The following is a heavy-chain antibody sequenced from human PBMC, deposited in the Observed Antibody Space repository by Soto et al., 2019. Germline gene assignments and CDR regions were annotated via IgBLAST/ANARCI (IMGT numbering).Heavy chain of an antibody. CDR1: GGTFSSYA. Sequence: QVQLVQSGAEVKKPGSSVKVSCKASGGTFSSYAIDWLRQAPGQGLEWMGGIIPIFGTADYAQKFQGRVTITGDESTSTAYMELSSLRSEDTAVYYCARCQTGGGWGCCFDYWGQGTLVTVSS. V-gene: IGHV1-69*12. J-gene: IGHJ4*02. D-gene: IGHD3-16*01. CDR2: IIPIFGTA. CDR3: ARCQTGGGWGCCFDY.